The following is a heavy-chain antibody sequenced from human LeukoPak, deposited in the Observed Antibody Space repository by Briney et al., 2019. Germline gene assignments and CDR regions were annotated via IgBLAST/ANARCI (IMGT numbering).Heavy chain of an antibody. V-gene: IGHV3-23*01. CDR1: GFNFGSYS. D-gene: IGHD3-10*01. Sequence: PGGSLRLSCAASGFNFGSYSMTWVRQAPGKGLEWVSVISADSATTFYADSVKGRFTISRDNAKNTVFLQMSSLRAEDTALYYCARKSASGNCPLDYWGQGTLVTVSS. CDR2: ISADSATT. J-gene: IGHJ4*02. CDR3: ARKSASGNCPLDY.